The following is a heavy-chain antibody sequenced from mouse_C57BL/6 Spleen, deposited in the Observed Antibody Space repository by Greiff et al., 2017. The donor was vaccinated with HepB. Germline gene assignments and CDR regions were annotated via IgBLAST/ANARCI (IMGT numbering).Heavy chain of an antibody. CDR1: GYAFSSYW. J-gene: IGHJ3*01. V-gene: IGHV1-80*01. D-gene: IGHD1-1*01. Sequence: VQLQESGAELVKPGASVKISCKASGYAFSSYWMNWVKQRPGKGLEWIGQIYPGDGDTNYNGKFKGKATLTADKSSSTAYMQLSSLTSEDSAVYFCARSSVTTVVEYWGQGTLVTVSA. CDR2: IYPGDGDT. CDR3: ARSSVTTVVEY.